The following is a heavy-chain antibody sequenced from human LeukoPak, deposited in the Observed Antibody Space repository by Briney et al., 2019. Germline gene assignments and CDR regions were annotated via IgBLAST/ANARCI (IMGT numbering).Heavy chain of an antibody. V-gene: IGHV4-30-2*01. CDR3: ARVPFDYYDSDDYYYHDAFDI. CDR1: GGSISNGDSY. CDR2: IYHSGST. Sequence: SETLSLTCTVSGGSISNGDSYWSWIRQPPGKGLEWIGYIYHSGSTYYNPSLKNRVTISIDRSKNQLSLNLSSVTAADTAVYYCARVPFDYYDSDDYYYHDAFDIWGQGTMVTVSS. D-gene: IGHD3-22*01. J-gene: IGHJ3*02.